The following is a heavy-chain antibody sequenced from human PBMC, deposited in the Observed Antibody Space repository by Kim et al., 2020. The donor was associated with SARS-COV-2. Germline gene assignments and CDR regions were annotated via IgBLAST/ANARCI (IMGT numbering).Heavy chain of an antibody. V-gene: IGHV5-51*01. CDR3: ASSEWEPTRHYYYYGMDV. D-gene: IGHD1-26*01. Sequence: GESLKISCKGSGYSFTSYWIGWVRQMPGKGLEWMGIIYPGDSDTRYSPSFQGQVTISADKSISTAYLQWSSLKASDTAMYYCASSEWEPTRHYYYYGMDVWGQGTTVTVSS. CDR1: GYSFTSYW. CDR2: IYPGDSDT. J-gene: IGHJ6*02.